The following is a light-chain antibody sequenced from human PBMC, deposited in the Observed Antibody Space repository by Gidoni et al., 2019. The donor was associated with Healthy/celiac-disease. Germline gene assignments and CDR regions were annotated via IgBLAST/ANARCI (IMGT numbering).Light chain of an antibody. CDR3: QQSYSTPRT. Sequence: DMQMTQSPSSMSASVGDRVTITCQASQSISSYLNWYQQKPGKAPKPLIYAASSLQSGVPSRFSGSGSGTDFTLTISSLQPEDFATYYCQQSYSTPRTFGQGTKLEIK. V-gene: IGKV1-39*01. CDR1: QSISSY. CDR2: AAS. J-gene: IGKJ2*01.